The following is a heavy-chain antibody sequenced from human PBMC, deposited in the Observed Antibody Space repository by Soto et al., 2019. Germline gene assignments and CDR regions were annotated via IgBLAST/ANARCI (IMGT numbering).Heavy chain of an antibody. CDR2: INPNSGGT. V-gene: IGHV1-2*02. J-gene: IGHJ6*02. CDR3: ARDPTYGDYGDYYYYGMDV. CDR1: GYTFTGYY. D-gene: IGHD4-17*01. Sequence: ASVRVSCKASGYTFTGYYMHWVRQAPGQGLEWMGWINPNSGGTNYAQKFQGRVTMTRDTSISTAYMELSRLRSDDTAVYYCARDPTYGDYGDYYYYGMDVWGQGTTVPVSS.